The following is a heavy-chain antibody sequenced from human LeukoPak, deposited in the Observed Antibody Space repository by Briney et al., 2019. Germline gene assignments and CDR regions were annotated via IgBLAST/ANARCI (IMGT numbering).Heavy chain of an antibody. Sequence: SVKVSCKASGGTFSSYAISWVRQAPGQGLEWMGGIIPIFGTANYAQKFQGRVTITADESTSTAYMELSSLRSEDTAVYYCARGPRREDDFWSGYYDPILDYWGQGTLVTVSS. CDR1: GGTFSSYA. CDR3: ARGPRREDDFWSGYYDPILDY. J-gene: IGHJ4*02. CDR2: IIPIFGTA. D-gene: IGHD3-3*01. V-gene: IGHV1-69*01.